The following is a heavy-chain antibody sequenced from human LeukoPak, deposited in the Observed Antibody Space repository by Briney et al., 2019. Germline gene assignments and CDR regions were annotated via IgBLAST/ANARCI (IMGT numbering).Heavy chain of an antibody. CDR2: INHSGST. D-gene: IGHD3-10*01. J-gene: IGHJ4*02. Sequence: SETLSLTCAVYGGSFSGYYWSWIRQPPGKGLEWIGEINHSGSTNYNPSLKSRVTISVDTPKNQFSLKLSSVTAADTAVYYCRRVRGVIIVRDYWGQGTLVTVSS. CDR1: GGSFSGYY. V-gene: IGHV4-34*01. CDR3: RRVRGVIIVRDY.